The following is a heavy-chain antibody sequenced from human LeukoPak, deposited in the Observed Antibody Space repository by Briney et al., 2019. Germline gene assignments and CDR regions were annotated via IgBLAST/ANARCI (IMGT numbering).Heavy chain of an antibody. CDR2: ISYDGSNK. Sequence: GGSPRLSCAASGFTFSSYAMHWVRQAPGKGLEWVAVISYDGSNKYYADSVKGRFTISRDNSKNTLYLQMNSLRAEDTAVYYCARDLVLNIPSDKGNDYGDYAGSWGQGTLVTVSS. CDR1: GFTFSSYA. CDR3: ARDLVLNIPSDKGNDYGDYAGS. V-gene: IGHV3-30-3*01. J-gene: IGHJ4*02. D-gene: IGHD4-17*01.